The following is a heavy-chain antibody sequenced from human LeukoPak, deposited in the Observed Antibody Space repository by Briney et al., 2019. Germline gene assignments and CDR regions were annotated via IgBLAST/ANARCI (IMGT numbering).Heavy chain of an antibody. D-gene: IGHD6-19*01. J-gene: IGHJ3*02. CDR2: ISGSGGST. CDR1: GFTFSSYA. CDR3: AKDQGSGWYRDAFDI. V-gene: IGHV3-23*01. Sequence: GGSLRLSCAASGFTFSSYAMSWVRQAPGKGLEWVSAISGSGGSTYYADSVKGRFTISRDNSKNTLYLQMNSLRAVDTAVYYCAKDQGSGWYRDAFDIWGQGTMVTVSS.